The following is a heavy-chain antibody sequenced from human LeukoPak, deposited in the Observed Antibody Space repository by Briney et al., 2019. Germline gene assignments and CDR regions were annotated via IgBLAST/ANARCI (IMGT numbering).Heavy chain of an antibody. CDR1: GFTFSSYG. J-gene: IGHJ4*02. CDR2: ISKDGNNK. CDR3: AKQTYVWGSYRYTEADY. V-gene: IGHV3-30*18. D-gene: IGHD3-16*02. Sequence: GGSLRLSCAASGFTFSSYGMHWVRQAPGKGLEWVAVISKDGNNKYYADSVKGRFAISRDNSKNTLYLQMNSLRAEDTAVYYCAKQTYVWGSYRYTEADYWGQGTLVTVSS.